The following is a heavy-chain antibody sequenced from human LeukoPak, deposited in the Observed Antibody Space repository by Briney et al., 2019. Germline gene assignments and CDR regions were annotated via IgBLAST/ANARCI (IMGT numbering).Heavy chain of an antibody. D-gene: IGHD6-13*01. Sequence: GGSLRLSCAASGFSFSSYAMSWVRQAPGKGLEWVSAISGSGGYTYYADSVKGRFTISRDNSRNTLFLQMNSLRAEDTAVYHCAKDSSTSNYYYGMDVWGQGTTVTVSS. V-gene: IGHV3-23*01. CDR3: AKDSSTSNYYYGMDV. CDR1: GFSFSSYA. CDR2: ISGSGGYT. J-gene: IGHJ6*02.